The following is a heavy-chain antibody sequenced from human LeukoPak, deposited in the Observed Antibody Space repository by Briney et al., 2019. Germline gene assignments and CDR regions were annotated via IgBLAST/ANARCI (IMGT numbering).Heavy chain of an antibody. D-gene: IGHD3-16*01. CDR2: ISGSGDST. Sequence: SGGSLRLSCAASGFTFSSSAMSWVRQAPGKGLEWVSAISGSGDSTYYADSVKGRFTISRDNSKNTLYLQMNSLRAEDTAVYYCAKDIDLTYYFDYWGQGTLVTVSS. J-gene: IGHJ4*02. V-gene: IGHV3-23*01. CDR1: GFTFSSSA. CDR3: AKDIDLTYYFDY.